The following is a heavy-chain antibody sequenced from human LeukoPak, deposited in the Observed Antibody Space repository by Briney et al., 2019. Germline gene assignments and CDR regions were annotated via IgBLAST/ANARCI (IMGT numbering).Heavy chain of an antibody. CDR1: GGSISSRNW. D-gene: IGHD4-23*01. J-gene: IGHJ4*02. V-gene: IGHV4-4*02. Sequence: SGTLSLTCAVSGGSISSRNWWNWVRQPPGKGLEWIGEIFHSGSTNYNPSLKSRVTISVDKSKNQFSLKLSSVTAADTAVYYCAREADSGKGPNFDYWGQGTLVTVSS. CDR3: AREADSGKGPNFDY. CDR2: IFHSGST.